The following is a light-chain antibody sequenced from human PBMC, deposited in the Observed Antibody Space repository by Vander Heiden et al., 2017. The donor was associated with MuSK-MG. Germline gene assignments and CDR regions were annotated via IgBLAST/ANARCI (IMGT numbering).Light chain of an antibody. CDR3: QQHSNWPPIT. V-gene: IGKV3-11*01. J-gene: IGKJ5*01. CDR2: DAA. Sequence: EIVLTQSPATLSLSPGERSPLPCRPSQSVSSYLAWYQQKPGKAPRLLIYDAANRATGIPARFSGSGCGTDFTLTISSREPEDSAVYYCQQHSNWPPITFGQGTRLEIK. CDR1: QSVSSY.